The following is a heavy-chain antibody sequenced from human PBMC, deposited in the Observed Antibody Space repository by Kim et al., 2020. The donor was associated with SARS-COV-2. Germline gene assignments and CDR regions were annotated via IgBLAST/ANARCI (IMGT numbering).Heavy chain of an antibody. Sequence: GGSLRLSCTASGFTFGDYAMSWVRQAPGKGLEWVGFIRSRAYGGTTEYAASVKGRFTISRDDSKNIAYLQMNSLKTEDTAVYYCTRDGERREAAWGSSDYWGQGTLVTVSS. J-gene: IGHJ4*02. CDR1: GFTFGDYA. CDR3: TRDGERREAAWGSSDY. V-gene: IGHV3-49*04. CDR2: IRSRAYGGTT. D-gene: IGHD6-13*01.